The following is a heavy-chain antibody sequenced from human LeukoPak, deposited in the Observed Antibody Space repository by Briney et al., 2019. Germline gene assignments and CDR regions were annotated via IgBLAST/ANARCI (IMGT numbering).Heavy chain of an antibody. CDR1: GYILTTYG. CDR2: ISPYNGNT. Sequence: ASVKVSCKASGYILTTYGFSWVRQAPGQGREWMGWISPYNGNTNYAQKFQGRVTMTADTSTSIVYMELRSLRSDDTAVYYCARGPYYGSGSRADGMDVWGKGTTVTVSS. J-gene: IGHJ6*04. V-gene: IGHV1-18*04. D-gene: IGHD3-10*01. CDR3: ARGPYYGSGSRADGMDV.